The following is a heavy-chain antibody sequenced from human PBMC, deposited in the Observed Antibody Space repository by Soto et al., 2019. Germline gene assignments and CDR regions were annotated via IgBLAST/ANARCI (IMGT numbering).Heavy chain of an antibody. D-gene: IGHD3-22*01. CDR1: GGSISSGGYY. V-gene: IGHV4-31*03. Sequence: QVQLQESGPGLVKPSQTLSLTCTVSGGSISSGGYYWSWIRQHPGKGLEWIGYIYYSGSTYYNPSLKSRVTISVDTSKNQFSLKLSSVTAADTAVYYCARDLYYYDSSGYYGSYYGMDVWGQGTTVTVSS. J-gene: IGHJ6*02. CDR2: IYYSGST. CDR3: ARDLYYYDSSGYYGSYYGMDV.